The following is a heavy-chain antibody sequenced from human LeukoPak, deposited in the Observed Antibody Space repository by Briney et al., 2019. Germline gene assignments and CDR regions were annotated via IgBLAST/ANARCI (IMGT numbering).Heavy chain of an antibody. CDR1: GFTFDDYA. Sequence: SGRSLRLSCAASGFTFDDYAMHWVRQAPGKGLEWVSGISWNSGSIGYADSVKGRFTISRDNAKNSLYLQMNSLRAEDTALYYCAEDIGYQLLSGWFDPWGQGTLVTVSS. CDR3: AEDIGYQLLSGWFDP. CDR2: ISWNSGSI. D-gene: IGHD2-2*01. V-gene: IGHV3-9*01. J-gene: IGHJ5*02.